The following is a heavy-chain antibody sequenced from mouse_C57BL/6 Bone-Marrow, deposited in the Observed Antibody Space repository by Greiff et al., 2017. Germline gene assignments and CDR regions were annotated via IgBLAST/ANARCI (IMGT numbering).Heavy chain of an antibody. D-gene: IGHD1-1*01. V-gene: IGHV1-63*01. J-gene: IGHJ3*01. CDR2: IYPGGGYT. Sequence: VQLPQSGAELVRPGTSVKMSCKASGYTFPNYWLGWAKQRPGHGLEWIGDIYPGGGYTNYNEKFKGKATLTADKASSTAYMQLSSLTSEAAASYYCARKDGSTFAYWGQGTLVTVSA. CDR1: GYTFPNYW. CDR3: ARKDGSTFAY.